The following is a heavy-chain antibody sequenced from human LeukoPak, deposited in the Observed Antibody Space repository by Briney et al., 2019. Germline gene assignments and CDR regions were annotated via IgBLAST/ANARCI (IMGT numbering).Heavy chain of an antibody. V-gene: IGHV5-51*01. J-gene: IGHJ3*02. CDR3: ARGRGYSYGPNDAFDI. CDR2: IYPGDSDT. CDR1: GYSITSYW. Sequence: GESLKISCKGSGYSITSYWIGWVRQMPGKGLEWMGIIYPGDSDTRYSPSFQGQVTISADKSISTAYLQWSSLKASDTAMYYCARGRGYSYGPNDAFDIWGQGTMVTVSS. D-gene: IGHD5-18*01.